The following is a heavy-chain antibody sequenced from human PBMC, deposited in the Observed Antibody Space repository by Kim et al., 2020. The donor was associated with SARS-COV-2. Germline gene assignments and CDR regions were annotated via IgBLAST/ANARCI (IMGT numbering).Heavy chain of an antibody. CDR3: ARGGDIVVVLAAIGY. Sequence: SETLCLTCAVYGGSFSGYYWSWIRQPPGKGLEWIGEINHSGSTNYNLSSKSRGTISVDTSKNQFPLKLSSVTAADTAVYYRARGGDIVVVLAAIGYWGQG. D-gene: IGHD2-2*01. CDR2: INHSGST. CDR1: GGSFSGYY. J-gene: IGHJ4*02. V-gene: IGHV4-34*01.